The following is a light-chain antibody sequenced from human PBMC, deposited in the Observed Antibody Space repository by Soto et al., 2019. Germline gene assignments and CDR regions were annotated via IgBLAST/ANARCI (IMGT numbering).Light chain of an antibody. J-gene: IGLJ1*01. Sequence: QSALTQPASVSGSPGQSITISCTGSSNDVGSYNYVSWYQQYPGKSPKLMIYEVTKRPSGVPDRFSGSKSGNTASLTVSGLQAEDEADYYCSSYAGSNNFVFGTGTKLTVL. CDR2: EVT. CDR3: SSYAGSNNFV. CDR1: SNDVGSYNY. V-gene: IGLV2-8*01.